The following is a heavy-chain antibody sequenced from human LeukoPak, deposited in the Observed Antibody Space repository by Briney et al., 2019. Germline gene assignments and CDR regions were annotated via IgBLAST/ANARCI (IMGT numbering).Heavy chain of an antibody. CDR2: ISGSGGGT. Sequence: PGGSLRLSCAASGFTFSSYAMSWVRQAPGKGLEWVSAISGSGGGTYYADSVKGRFTISRDNSKNTLYLQMNSLRAEDTAVYYCAKERRHCSSTSCYGDYWGQGTLVTVPS. V-gene: IGHV3-23*01. D-gene: IGHD2-2*01. CDR1: GFTFSSYA. CDR3: AKERRHCSSTSCYGDY. J-gene: IGHJ4*02.